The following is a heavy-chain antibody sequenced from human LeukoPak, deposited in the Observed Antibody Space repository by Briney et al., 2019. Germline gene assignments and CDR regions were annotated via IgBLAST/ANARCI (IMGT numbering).Heavy chain of an antibody. CDR3: ARVMWLPTDAFDI. Sequence: ASVKVSCKASVYTFTGYYMHWVRQAPGQGLEWMGWINPNSGGTNYAQKFQGRVTMTRDTSISTAYMELSRLRSDDTAVYYCARVMWLPTDAFDIWGQGTMVTVSS. D-gene: IGHD3-22*01. J-gene: IGHJ3*02. CDR2: INPNSGGT. CDR1: VYTFTGYY. V-gene: IGHV1-2*02.